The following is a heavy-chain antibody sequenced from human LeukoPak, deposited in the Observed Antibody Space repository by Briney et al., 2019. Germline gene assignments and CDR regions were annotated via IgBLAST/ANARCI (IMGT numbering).Heavy chain of an antibody. D-gene: IGHD2-2*01. J-gene: IGHJ6*02. V-gene: IGHV1-2*02. CDR3: AREPRQGYCGSTSCYALFHYYYYYGMDV. CDR1: GYTFTGYY. Sequence: ASVKVSCKASGYTFTGYYMHWVRQAPGQGLEWMGWINPNSGGTNYAQKFQGRVTMTRDTSISTAYMELSRLRSDDTAVYYCAREPRQGYCGSTSCYALFHYYYYYGMDVWGQGTTVTVSS. CDR2: INPNSGGT.